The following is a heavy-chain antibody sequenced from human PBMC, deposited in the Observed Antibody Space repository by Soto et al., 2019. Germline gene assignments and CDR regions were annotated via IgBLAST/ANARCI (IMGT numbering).Heavy chain of an antibody. V-gene: IGHV4-59*08. J-gene: IGHJ3*02. CDR1: GGSVSDYD. CDR2: LSSSGAT. Sequence: QMQLEESGPGLVKPSETLSLTCSVSGGSVSDYDWHWIRQSPGKGLEWLGALSSSGATSYSPPLKSRDTISLDSSKKQLSLKMTSVTAADAALYYCASNIWNDAADRDGTLNIWGQGTQVTVSS. CDR3: ASNIWNDAADRDGTLNI. D-gene: IGHD1-1*01.